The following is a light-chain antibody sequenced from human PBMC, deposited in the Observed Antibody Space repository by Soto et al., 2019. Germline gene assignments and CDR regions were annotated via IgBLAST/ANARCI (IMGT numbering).Light chain of an antibody. CDR2: DNN. Sequence: QSVLTQPPSVSAAPGQKVTISCSGSSSNIGNNYVSWYQPLPGTAPKLLIYDNNKRPSGIPDRFSGSKSGTSATLGITGLQTGHEADYYCGTWDSSLSAGVFGGGTKLTVL. CDR1: SSNIGNNY. V-gene: IGLV1-51*01. CDR3: GTWDSSLSAGV. J-gene: IGLJ3*02.